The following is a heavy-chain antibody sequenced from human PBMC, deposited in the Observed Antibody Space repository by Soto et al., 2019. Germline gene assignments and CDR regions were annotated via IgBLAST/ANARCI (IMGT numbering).Heavy chain of an antibody. J-gene: IGHJ6*03. V-gene: IGHV1-18*01. D-gene: IGHD3-3*01. CDR3: ASDGSRPWSGYYLPGDYMDV. CDR2: ISAYNGNT. CDR1: GYTFTSYG. Sequence: ASVKVSCKASGYTFTSYGISWVRQAPGQGLEWMGWISAYNGNTNYAQKLQGRVTMTTDTSTSTAYMELRSLRSDDTAVYYCASDGSRPWSGYYLPGDYMDVWGKGTTVTVSS.